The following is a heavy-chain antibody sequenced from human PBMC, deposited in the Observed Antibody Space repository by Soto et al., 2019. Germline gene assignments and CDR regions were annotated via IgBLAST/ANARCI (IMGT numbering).Heavy chain of an antibody. J-gene: IGHJ4*02. Sequence: QVQLQQSGPGLVKPSQTLSLTCAISGDSVSSNRAAWNWIRQSPSRGLEGLGRTYYRSKRYNEYAASAKSRPAISSDTSKHQYSLQLNPVPPEDTAVHYCARVGGINTGRFKFAFWGQGTLVTVPS. CDR2: TYYRSKRYN. CDR3: ARVGGINTGRFKFAF. CDR1: GDSVSSNRAA. D-gene: IGHD3-10*01. V-gene: IGHV6-1*01.